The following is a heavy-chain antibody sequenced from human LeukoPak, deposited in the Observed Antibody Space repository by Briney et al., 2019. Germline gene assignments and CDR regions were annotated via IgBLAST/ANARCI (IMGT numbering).Heavy chain of an antibody. Sequence: GASVKVSCKASGYTFTGFYMHWLRQAPGHGLEWMGWINPYSGGTSYAQKFQGRVTMTRDTSTSTVYMELSSLRSEDTAVYYCARGGTMVRDNWFDPWGQGTLVTVSS. CDR1: GYTFTGFY. J-gene: IGHJ5*02. CDR3: ARGGTMVRDNWFDP. CDR2: INPYSGGT. D-gene: IGHD3-10*01. V-gene: IGHV1-2*02.